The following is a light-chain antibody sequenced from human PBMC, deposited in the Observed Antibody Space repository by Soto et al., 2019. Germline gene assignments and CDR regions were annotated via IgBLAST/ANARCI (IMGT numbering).Light chain of an antibody. Sequence: EIMLTQSPGTLSLSPGERATLSCRASQSLSGGYLAWFQQKPGQTPRLLIYSASNRATDIPDRFSGSGSGTDFTLTSSRLEPEDFVVYYWQQNGSLPITFGQGTRLEIK. CDR2: SAS. V-gene: IGKV3-20*01. CDR1: QSLSGGY. CDR3: QQNGSLPIT. J-gene: IGKJ5*01.